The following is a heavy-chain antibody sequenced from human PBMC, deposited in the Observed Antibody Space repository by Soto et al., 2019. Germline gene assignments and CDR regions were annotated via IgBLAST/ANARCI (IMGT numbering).Heavy chain of an antibody. J-gene: IGHJ4*02. D-gene: IGHD6-19*01. Sequence: ASVKVSCKASGYTFTSYGISWVRQAPGQGLEWMGWISAYNGNTNYAQKLQGRVTMTTDTSTSTAYMELRSLRSDDTAVYYCARDGSSGWYGTVVGFDYWGQGTLVTVSS. CDR3: ARDGSSGWYGTVVGFDY. CDR2: ISAYNGNT. V-gene: IGHV1-18*01. CDR1: GYTFTSYG.